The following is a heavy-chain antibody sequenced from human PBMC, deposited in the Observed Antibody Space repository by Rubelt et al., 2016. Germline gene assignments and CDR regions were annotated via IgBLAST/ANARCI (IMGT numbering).Heavy chain of an antibody. V-gene: IGHV2-26*01. CDR3: ARFNFYVCGSYRDTANLDY. J-gene: IGHJ4*02. D-gene: IGHD3-16*02. CDR1: GFSLSNARMG. CDR2: LFSNDEK. Sequence: QVTLKESGPVLVKPTETLTLTCTVSGFSLSNARMGVSWIRQPPGKALEWLAHLFSNDEKSYSTSLKSRLTISKDTSKSQVVVTMDNMDAVETATYYCARFNFYVCGSYRDTANLDYWGQGTLVTVSS.